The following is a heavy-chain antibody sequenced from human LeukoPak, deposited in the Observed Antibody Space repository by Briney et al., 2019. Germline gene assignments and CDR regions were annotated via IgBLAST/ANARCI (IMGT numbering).Heavy chain of an antibody. CDR2: ISYSGGST. CDR3: AKGHRSSGGCYYHY. Sequence: PGGSLRVSCAASGFTFSSYAMSWVRQAPGKGLEWVSVISYSGGSTNYADSVKGRFTISRDNSKNTLYLQMNSLRAEDTAVYYCAKGHRSSGGCYYHYWGQGTLVTVSS. J-gene: IGHJ4*02. V-gene: IGHV3-23*01. D-gene: IGHD2-15*01. CDR1: GFTFSSYA.